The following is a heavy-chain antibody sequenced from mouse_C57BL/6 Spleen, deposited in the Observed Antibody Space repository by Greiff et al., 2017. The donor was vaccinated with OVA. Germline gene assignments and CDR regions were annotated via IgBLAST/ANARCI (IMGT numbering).Heavy chain of an antibody. CDR2: INPNNGGT. J-gene: IGHJ4*01. V-gene: IGHV1-26*01. CDR3: ARSNDGYMDY. Sequence: VQLQQSGPELVKPGASVKISCKASGYTFTDYYMHWVKQSPGKSLEWIGDINPNNGGTSYNQKFKGKATLTVDKSSSTAYMELRSLTSEDSAVYYCARSNDGYMDYWGQGTSVTVSS. D-gene: IGHD2-3*01. CDR1: GYTFTDYY.